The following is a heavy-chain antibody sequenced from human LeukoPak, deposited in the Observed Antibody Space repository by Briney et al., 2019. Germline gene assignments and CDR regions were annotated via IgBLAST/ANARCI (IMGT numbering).Heavy chain of an antibody. Sequence: GGSLRLSCAASGFTFSDYYMSWIRQAPGKGLEWVSYISSSGSTIYYADSVKGRFTISRDNAKNSLYLQMNSLRAEDTAVYYCAREVLWFRDPFDYWGQGTLVTVSS. CDR3: AREVLWFRDPFDY. CDR1: GFTFSDYY. V-gene: IGHV3-11*01. J-gene: IGHJ4*02. CDR2: ISSSGSTI. D-gene: IGHD3-10*01.